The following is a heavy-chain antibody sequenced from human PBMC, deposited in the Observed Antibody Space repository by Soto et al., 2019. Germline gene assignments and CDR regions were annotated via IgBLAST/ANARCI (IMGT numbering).Heavy chain of an antibody. CDR3: ARGRSASSDFDY. Sequence: GGSLRLSCAASGFTFGGFTMNWVRQAPGKGLEWVSVIYSGGTTYYADSVKGRFTISRDNSKNTLYLQMNSLRAEDTAVYYCARGRSASSDFDYWGQGTLVTVSS. CDR2: IYSGGTT. D-gene: IGHD3-10*01. CDR1: GFTFGGFT. J-gene: IGHJ4*02. V-gene: IGHV3-66*01.